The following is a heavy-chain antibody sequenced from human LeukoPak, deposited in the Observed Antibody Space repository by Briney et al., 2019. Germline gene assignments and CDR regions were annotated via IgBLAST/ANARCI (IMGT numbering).Heavy chain of an antibody. CDR2: ISGSGGST. V-gene: IGHV3-23*01. CDR1: GFSISRGYY. D-gene: IGHD5-12*01. Sequence: PSETLSLTCTVAGFSISRGYYWGWIRQPPGKGLEWVSAISGSGGSTYYADSVKGRFTISRDNSKNTLYLQMNSLRAEDTAVYYCAKVLRWTSGLREHDAFDIWGQGTMVTVSS. J-gene: IGHJ3*02. CDR3: AKVLRWTSGLREHDAFDI.